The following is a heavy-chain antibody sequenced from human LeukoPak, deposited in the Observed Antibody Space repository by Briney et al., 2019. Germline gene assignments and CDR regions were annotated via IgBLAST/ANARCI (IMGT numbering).Heavy chain of an antibody. D-gene: IGHD3-10*01. CDR3: ARVRGVIIGFGDY. CDR2: ISSGTSYI. V-gene: IGHV3-21*01. J-gene: IGHJ4*02. CDR1: GFTFSSYS. Sequence: GGSLRLSCAASGFTFSSYSMNWVRQAPGKGLEWVSSISSGTSYIYYADSVKGRFTISRDNAKNSLYLQMNSLRAEDTAVYYCARVRGVIIGFGDYWGQGTLVTVSS.